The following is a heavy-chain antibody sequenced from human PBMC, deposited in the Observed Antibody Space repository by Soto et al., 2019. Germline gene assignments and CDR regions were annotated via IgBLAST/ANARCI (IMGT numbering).Heavy chain of an antibody. Sequence: GSLRLSCAASGFTFSNAWMSWVRHAPGKGLEWVGRIKSKTDGGTTDYAAPVKGRFTISRDASINTLYLQMNSLKTEDTSLYSCTSIVVVPATGVMDICGPESTADASS. CDR2: IKSKTDGGTT. CDR1: GFTFSNAW. V-gene: IGHV3-15*01. J-gene: IGHJ6*02. CDR3: TSIVVVPATGVMDI. D-gene: IGHD2-15*01.